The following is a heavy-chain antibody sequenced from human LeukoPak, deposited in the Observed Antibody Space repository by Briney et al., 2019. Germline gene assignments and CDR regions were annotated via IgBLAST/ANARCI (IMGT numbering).Heavy chain of an antibody. CDR3: ARGIVVVPAAISLSRPGARFDY. J-gene: IGHJ4*02. V-gene: IGHV4-4*07. CDR1: GGSISSYY. D-gene: IGHD2-2*02. Sequence: SETLSLTCTVSGGSISSYYWSWIRQPAGKGLEWIGRIYTSGSTNYNPSLKSRVTMSVDTSKNQFSLKLSSVTAADTAVYYCARGIVVVPAAISLSRPGARFDYWGQGTLVTVSS. CDR2: IYTSGST.